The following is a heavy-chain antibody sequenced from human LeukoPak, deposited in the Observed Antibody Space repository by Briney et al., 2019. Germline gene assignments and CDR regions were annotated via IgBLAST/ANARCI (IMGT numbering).Heavy chain of an antibody. CDR1: GGSNISGGYY. Sequence: SQTLSLTCTVSGGSNISGGYYWSWIRQHPGKGLEWIGYIYYSGSTSYNPSLKSRVTISIDTSKNQFSLKLSSVTAADTAVYYCAIDGGYRSGTYRFDYWGQGTLVTVSS. J-gene: IGHJ4*02. V-gene: IGHV4-31*03. D-gene: IGHD3-10*01. CDR3: AIDGGYRSGTYRFDY. CDR2: IYYSGST.